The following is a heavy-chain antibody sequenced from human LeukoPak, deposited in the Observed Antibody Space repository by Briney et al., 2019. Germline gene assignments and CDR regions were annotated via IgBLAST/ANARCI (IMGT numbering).Heavy chain of an antibody. V-gene: IGHV1-2*06. CDR2: IHPNSGDT. D-gene: IGHD3-9*01. CDR3: ARTYYDTLRGSRGDY. CDR1: GYTFAAYN. Sequence: ASVTVSCTASGYTFAAYNIHLVRQAPGQGLEWMGRIHPNSGDTNYAQNFEGRVTMTRDTSISTAYMELTRLRSDDTAMYYCARTYYDTLRGSRGDYWGQGTLVTVSS. J-gene: IGHJ4*02.